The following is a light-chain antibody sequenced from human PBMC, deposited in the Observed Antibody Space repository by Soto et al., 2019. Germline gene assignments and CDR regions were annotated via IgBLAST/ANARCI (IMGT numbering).Light chain of an antibody. CDR2: EVS. Sequence: QSALTQPASVSGSPGQSITISCTGSNSDVGGYNYVSWYQQHPGKAPKLMIYEVSNRPSGVSNRFSGSKSGNTASLTISGLQAEDEADYYCISFTSHSQWVFGGGTKLTVL. V-gene: IGLV2-14*01. J-gene: IGLJ3*02. CDR3: ISFTSHSQWV. CDR1: NSDVGGYNY.